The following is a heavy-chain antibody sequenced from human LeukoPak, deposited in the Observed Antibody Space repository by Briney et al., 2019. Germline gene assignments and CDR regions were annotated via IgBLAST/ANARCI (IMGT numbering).Heavy chain of an antibody. D-gene: IGHD2-2*01. Sequence: GGSLRLSCAAFGFTFRDYTINWVRQAPGKGLEWVSAIDKGGTYIKYADSVKGRFTVSRDNAKNSLFLQMNNLRLEDTAVYFCAREVLLLVEPAANTVDYWGQGTRVTVSS. CDR2: IDKGGTYI. V-gene: IGHV3-21*01. CDR3: AREVLLLVEPAANTVDY. J-gene: IGHJ4*02. CDR1: GFTFRDYT.